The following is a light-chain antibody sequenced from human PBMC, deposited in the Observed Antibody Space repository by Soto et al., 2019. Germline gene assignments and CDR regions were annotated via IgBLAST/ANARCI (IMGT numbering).Light chain of an antibody. Sequence: QSALAQPASVSGSSGLSFTLSSTGKNSDVGGYNHVSWYQQNPGQAPQLMIFEVSKRPSGVSNRFSGSKAGNTACLTISGLQSEDEAHYYCCSYAGSSARYVFGTGTKVTVL. J-gene: IGLJ1*01. CDR1: NSDVGGYNH. V-gene: IGLV2-23*02. CDR3: CSYAGSSARYV. CDR2: EVS.